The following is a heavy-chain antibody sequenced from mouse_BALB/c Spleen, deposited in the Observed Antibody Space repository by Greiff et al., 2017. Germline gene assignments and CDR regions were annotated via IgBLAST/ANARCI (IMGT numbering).Heavy chain of an antibody. D-gene: IGHD2-2*01. V-gene: IGHV1S81*02. CDR2: INPSNGRT. CDR3: ARFGGYGGYYAMDY. Sequence: QVQLKQPGAELVKPGASVKLSCKASGYTFTSYWMHWVKQRPGQGLEWIGEINPSNGRTNYNEKFKSKATLTVDKSSSTAYMQLSSLTSEDSAVYYCARFGGYGGYYAMDYWGQGTSVTVSS. CDR1: GYTFTSYW. J-gene: IGHJ4*01.